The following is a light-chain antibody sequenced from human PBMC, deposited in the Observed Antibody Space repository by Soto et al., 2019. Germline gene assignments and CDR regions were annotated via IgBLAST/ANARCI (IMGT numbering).Light chain of an antibody. Sequence: QPVLTQSPSASASLGASVKLTCTLSSGHSNYAIAWHQQLPEKGPRYLMKVNSDGSHSKGDGIPDRFSGSSSGAERYLTISSLQSEGEADYYCQTWDTGIVLFGGGTKLTVL. J-gene: IGLJ2*01. CDR1: SGHSNYA. CDR2: VNSDGSH. V-gene: IGLV4-69*01. CDR3: QTWDTGIVL.